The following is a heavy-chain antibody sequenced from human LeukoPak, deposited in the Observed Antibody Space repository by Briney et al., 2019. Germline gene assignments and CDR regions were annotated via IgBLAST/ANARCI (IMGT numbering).Heavy chain of an antibody. V-gene: IGHV5-10-1*01. Sequence: GESLKISCKGSGYRFTSYWITWVRQMPGKGLEWMGRIDPSDSYTNYSPSFQGHVTISADKSISTAYLQWSSLKASDTAMYYCARHPPMVRGAINPLWDYWGQGTLVTVSS. CDR2: IDPSDSYT. CDR1: GYRFTSYW. CDR3: ARHPPMVRGAINPLWDY. J-gene: IGHJ4*02. D-gene: IGHD3-10*01.